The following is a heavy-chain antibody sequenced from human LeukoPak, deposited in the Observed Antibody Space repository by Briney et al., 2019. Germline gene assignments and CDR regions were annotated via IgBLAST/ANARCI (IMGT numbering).Heavy chain of an antibody. J-gene: IGHJ4*02. CDR3: ARFANYYGSGSYYLFDY. D-gene: IGHD3-10*01. CDR2: IYYSGST. Sequence: SETLSLTCTVSGGSISSGGYYWSWIRQHPGKGLEWIGYIYYSGSTYYNPSLKSRVTISVDTSKNQFSLKLSSVTAADTAVYYCARFANYYGSGSYYLFDYWGQGTLVTVSS. V-gene: IGHV4-31*03. CDR1: GGSISSGGYY.